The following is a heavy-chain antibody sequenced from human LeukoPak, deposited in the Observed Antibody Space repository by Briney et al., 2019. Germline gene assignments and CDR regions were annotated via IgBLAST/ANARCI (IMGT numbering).Heavy chain of an antibody. D-gene: IGHD3-3*01. Sequence: PGGSLRLSCAASGFTFSSCWVYWVRQAPGKGLVWVSRINSDGSKTRYADSVKGRFTISRDNAKNTLDLQMNSLRAEDTAVYYCARRIESYDFWSAYYTPDYWGQGTLVTVSS. CDR3: ARRIESYDFWSAYYTPDY. V-gene: IGHV3-74*01. J-gene: IGHJ4*02. CDR1: GFTFSSCW. CDR2: INSDGSKT.